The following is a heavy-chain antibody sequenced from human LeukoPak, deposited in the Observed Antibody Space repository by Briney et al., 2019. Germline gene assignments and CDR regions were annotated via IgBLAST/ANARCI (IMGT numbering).Heavy chain of an antibody. D-gene: IGHD5-18*01. CDR3: TTDRSTANDY. Sequence: PGGSLRLSCAASGFTFSSYGMHWVRQAPGKGLEWVAVISYDGSNKYYADSVKGRFTISRDNSKNTLYLQMNSLKTEDTAVYYCTTDRSTANDYWGQGTLVTVSS. CDR1: GFTFSSYG. CDR2: ISYDGSNK. V-gene: IGHV3-30*03. J-gene: IGHJ4*02.